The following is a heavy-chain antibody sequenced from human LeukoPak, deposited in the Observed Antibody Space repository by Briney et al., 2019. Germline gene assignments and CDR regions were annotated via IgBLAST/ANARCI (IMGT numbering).Heavy chain of an antibody. CDR2: VTGSGSVTIST. V-gene: IGHV3-23*01. J-gene: IGHJ4*02. Sequence: PGGSLRLSCAASGFTFSSFAMSWVRQAPGKGLEWVSSVTGSGSVTISTYYADSVKCRFTISRDNSKNTLYLQMNSLRAEDTALYYCAKEGTYNNFWSGYFHWGQGALVTVSS. CDR3: AKEGTYNNFWSGYFH. CDR1: GFTFSSFA. D-gene: IGHD3-3*01.